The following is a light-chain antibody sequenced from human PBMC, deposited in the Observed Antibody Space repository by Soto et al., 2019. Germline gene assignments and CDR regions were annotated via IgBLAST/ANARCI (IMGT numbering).Light chain of an antibody. CDR2: EDS. CDR3: ASYTRTTTLV. Sequence: QSALTQPASVSGSPGQSITISCTGTSSDVGTYNLVSWYQQHPGNAPRLIIYEDSKRPSGVSYRFSGSKSGNTASLTISGLQAEDEADYYCASYTRTTTLVFGGGTKVTVL. CDR1: SSDVGTYNL. V-gene: IGLV2-14*02. J-gene: IGLJ2*01.